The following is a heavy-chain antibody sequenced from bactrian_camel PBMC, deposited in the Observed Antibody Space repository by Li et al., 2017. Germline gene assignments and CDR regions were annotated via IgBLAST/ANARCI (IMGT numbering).Heavy chain of an antibody. J-gene: IGHJ4*01. CDR2: IYSHGSNT. D-gene: IGHD4*01. CDR3: ATHISGASLATMAD. Sequence: HVQLVASGGGLVQPGGSPRPSCAASGFTFSSYYMSWVRQAPGKGLEWVSSIYSHGSNTYYADSVKGRFTISRDNAKNTLDLQMNSLKTEDTGAYYCATHISGASLATMADWGQGTQVTVS. V-gene: IGHV3-2*01. CDR1: GFTFSSYY.